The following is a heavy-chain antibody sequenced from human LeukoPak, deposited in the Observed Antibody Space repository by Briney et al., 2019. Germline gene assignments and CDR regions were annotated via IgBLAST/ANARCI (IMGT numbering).Heavy chain of an antibody. CDR1: GFTFSSYA. Sequence: GSLRLSCAASGFTFSSYAMSWVRQAPGKGLGWVSAISGSGGSTYYADSVKGRFTISRDNSKNTLYLQMNSLRAEDTAFYYCAKAELGVDTFFDYWGQGTLVTVSS. CDR3: AKAELGVDTFFDY. V-gene: IGHV3-23*01. CDR2: ISGSGGST. J-gene: IGHJ4*02. D-gene: IGHD3-3*01.